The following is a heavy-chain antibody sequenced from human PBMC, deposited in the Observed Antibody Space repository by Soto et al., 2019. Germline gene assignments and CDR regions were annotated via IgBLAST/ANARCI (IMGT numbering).Heavy chain of an antibody. CDR1: GGSISSGGYY. J-gene: IGHJ5*02. CDR2: IYYSGST. Sequence: SETLSLTCTVSGGSISSGGYYWSWIRQHPGKGLEWIGYIYYSGSTYYNPSLKSRVTISVDTSKNQFSLKLSSVTAADTAVYYCARDIIITMVRGVITHWFDPWGQGTLVTVSS. V-gene: IGHV4-31*03. CDR3: ARDIIITMVRGVITHWFDP. D-gene: IGHD3-10*01.